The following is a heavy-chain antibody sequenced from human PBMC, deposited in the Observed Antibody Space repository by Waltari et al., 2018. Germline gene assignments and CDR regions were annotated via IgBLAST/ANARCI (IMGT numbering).Heavy chain of an antibody. D-gene: IGHD6-19*01. Sequence: EQLVESGGGLAQPGESLRLSCAASGFTFGSYWMDWVRHATGKGLVWVSRINSDGSSTTYADSVKGRFTISRDNDKNTLYVQMNRLRAEDTAVYYCARVATKTYSSPVPGRPYYYGMDVWGQGTTVTVSS. CDR1: GFTFGSYW. CDR2: INSDGSST. J-gene: IGHJ6*02. CDR3: ARVATKTYSSPVPGRPYYYGMDV. V-gene: IGHV3-74*01.